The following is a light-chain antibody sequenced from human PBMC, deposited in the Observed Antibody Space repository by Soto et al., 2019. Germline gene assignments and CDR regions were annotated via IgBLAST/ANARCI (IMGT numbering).Light chain of an antibody. Sequence: QSALTQPASVSGSPGQSITISCTGTSSDVGGYNYVSWYQQHPGKAPKLMIYDISNRPSGVSNRFSGSKSGNTASLTISGLQAEAEADYYCSSYTSSSTVIVGGGTKVTVL. CDR2: DIS. CDR1: SSDVGGYNY. V-gene: IGLV2-14*03. J-gene: IGLJ2*01. CDR3: SSYTSSSTVI.